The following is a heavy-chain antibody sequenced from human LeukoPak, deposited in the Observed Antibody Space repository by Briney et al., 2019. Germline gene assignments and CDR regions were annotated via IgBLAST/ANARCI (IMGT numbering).Heavy chain of an antibody. D-gene: IGHD5-18*01. CDR2: IDPSASET. J-gene: IGHJ4*02. V-gene: IGHV5-51*01. CDR1: GYSFTSYW. CDR3: ARQTAMGRSGDY. Sequence: GKSLKISCKASGYSFTSYWIGWVRQMPGKGLEWMGIIDPSASETRYTPPFQGQVTISVDKSLTTADLQWNSLKASDTAMYYCARQTAMGRSGDYWGQGTLVTVSS.